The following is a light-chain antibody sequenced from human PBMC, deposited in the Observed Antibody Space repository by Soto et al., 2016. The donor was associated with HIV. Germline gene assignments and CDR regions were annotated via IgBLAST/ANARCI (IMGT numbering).Light chain of an antibody. Sequence: SYELTQPPSVSVSPGQTATITCSGDNLKRKFVSWYQRRPGQSPVLLIYRDDQRPPGMSGRFSGFKYKNKAILTISGAQTLDEGDYFCQAWDSSSGVFGTGTNLIVL. CDR1: NLKRKF. J-gene: IGLJ1*01. V-gene: IGLV3-1*01. CDR2: RDD. CDR3: QAWDSSSGV.